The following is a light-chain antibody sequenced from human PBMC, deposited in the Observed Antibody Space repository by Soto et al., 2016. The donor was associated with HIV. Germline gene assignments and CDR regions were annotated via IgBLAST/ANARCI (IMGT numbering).Light chain of an antibody. CDR3: QIWDSSSDLDWV. V-gene: IGLV3-21*03. J-gene: IGLJ3*02. CDR2: DDS. Sequence: SYELTQPPSVSVAPGKTARITCGGHNIGSKSVHWYQQKPSQAPVLVVYDDSDRPSGIPERFSGSNSGNTATLTISRVEVGDEADYHCQIWDSSSDLDWVFGGGTKLTVL. CDR1: NIGSKS.